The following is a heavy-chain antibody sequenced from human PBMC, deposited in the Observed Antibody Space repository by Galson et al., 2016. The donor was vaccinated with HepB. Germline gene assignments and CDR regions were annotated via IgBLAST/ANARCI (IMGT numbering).Heavy chain of an antibody. Sequence: TLSLTCTVSGGSISSYYWSWIRQPPGKGLEWIGYIYHSGSTNYNPSFESRVTISVDTSKNQVSLKLGSVTAADTAVYYCARSPGYYFDYWGQGTLVTVSS. V-gene: IGHV4-59*01. CDR3: ARSPGYYFDY. D-gene: IGHD7-27*01. CDR1: GGSISSYY. J-gene: IGHJ4*02. CDR2: IYHSGST.